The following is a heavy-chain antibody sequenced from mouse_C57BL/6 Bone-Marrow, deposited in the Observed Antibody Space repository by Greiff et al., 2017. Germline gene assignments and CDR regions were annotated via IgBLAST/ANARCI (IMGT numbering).Heavy chain of an antibody. CDR3: ARGELRSYYYAMDY. CDR2: ISDGGSYT. CDR1: GFTFSSYA. Sequence: EVKLVESGGGLVKPGGSLKLSCAASGFTFSSYAMSWVRQTPEKRLEWVATISDGGSYTYYPDNVKGRFTISRDNAKHNLYLQMSHLKSEDTAMYYCARGELRSYYYAMDYWGQGTSVTVSS. J-gene: IGHJ4*01. V-gene: IGHV5-4*03. D-gene: IGHD1-1*01.